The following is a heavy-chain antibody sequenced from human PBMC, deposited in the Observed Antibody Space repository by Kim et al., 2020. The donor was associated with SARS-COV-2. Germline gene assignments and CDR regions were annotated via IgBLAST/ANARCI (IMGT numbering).Heavy chain of an antibody. CDR3: ARDFMDIVATIPLYYFDY. V-gene: IGHV3-30*04. Sequence: GGSLRLSCAASGFTFSSYAMHWVRQAPGKGLEWVAVISYDGSNKYYADSVKGRFTISRDNSKNTLYLQMNSLRAEDTAVYYCARDFMDIVATIPLYYFDYWGQGTLVTVSS. J-gene: IGHJ4*02. CDR1: GFTFSSYA. D-gene: IGHD5-12*01. CDR2: ISYDGSNK.